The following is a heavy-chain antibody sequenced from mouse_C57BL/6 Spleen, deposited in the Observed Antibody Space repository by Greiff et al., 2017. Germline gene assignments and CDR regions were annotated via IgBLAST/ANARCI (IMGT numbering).Heavy chain of an antibody. D-gene: IGHD2-4*01. CDR2: IWSGGST. Sequence: VQGVESGPGLVQPSQSLSITCTVSGFSLTSYGVHWVRQSPGKGLEWLGVIWSGGSTDYNAAFISRLSISKDNSKSQVFVKMNSLQADDTAIYYCARKGLPYYYAMDYWGQGTSVTVSS. V-gene: IGHV2-2*01. CDR3: ARKGLPYYYAMDY. CDR1: GFSLTSYG. J-gene: IGHJ4*01.